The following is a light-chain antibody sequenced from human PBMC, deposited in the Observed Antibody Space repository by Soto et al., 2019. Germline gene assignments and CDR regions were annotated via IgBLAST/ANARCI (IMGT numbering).Light chain of an antibody. Sequence: QSVLTQPPSVSAAPGQKVTISCSGSSSNIGNNYVSWYQQHPGKAPKLMIYEVSNRPSGVSNRFSGSKSGNTASLTISGLQAEDEADYYCSSYTSSSTPWVFGGGTKLTVL. J-gene: IGLJ3*02. V-gene: IGLV2-14*01. CDR1: SSNIGNNY. CDR3: SSYTSSSTPWV. CDR2: EVS.